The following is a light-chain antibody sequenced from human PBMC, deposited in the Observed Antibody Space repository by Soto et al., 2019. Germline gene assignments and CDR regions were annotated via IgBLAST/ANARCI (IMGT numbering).Light chain of an antibody. CDR3: SSYTSTSTL. CDR1: SSDVGGYKY. CDR2: DVT. Sequence: SVLTQPASVSGSPGQSITISCTGTSSDVGGYKYVSWYQLHPGTAPKLVIYDVTNRPSGVSNRFSGSKSGNTASLTISGLQAEDEADYFCSSYTSTSTLFGTGTKVTVL. J-gene: IGLJ1*01. V-gene: IGLV2-14*01.